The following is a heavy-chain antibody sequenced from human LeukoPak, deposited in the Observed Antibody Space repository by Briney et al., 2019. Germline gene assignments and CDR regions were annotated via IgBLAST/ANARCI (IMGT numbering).Heavy chain of an antibody. CDR2: IYYSGST. V-gene: IGHV4-39*01. D-gene: IGHD5-18*01. Sequence: SETLSLTCTVSGGSISSSSYYWGWIRQPPGKGLEWIGSIYYSGSTYYNPSLKSRVTISVDTSKNQFSLKLSSVTAADTAVYYCARLGRATAMPPGITWGQGTLVTVSS. J-gene: IGHJ5*02. CDR1: GGSISSSSYY. CDR3: ARLGRATAMPPGIT.